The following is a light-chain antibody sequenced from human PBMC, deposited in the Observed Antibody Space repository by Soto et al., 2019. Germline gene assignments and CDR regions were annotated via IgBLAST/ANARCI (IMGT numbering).Light chain of an antibody. J-gene: IGKJ1*01. CDR3: QQHGNSRT. CDR1: QNVYNNY. Sequence: IVLTQSPDTLSLSPGDTATLSCRASQNVYNNYLAWYQQKPGQAPRLLIYVASSRAPGIPDRFSGSGSGTDFTLTINRLEPEDFAVYYCQQHGNSRTFGQGTKVEFK. V-gene: IGKV3-20*01. CDR2: VAS.